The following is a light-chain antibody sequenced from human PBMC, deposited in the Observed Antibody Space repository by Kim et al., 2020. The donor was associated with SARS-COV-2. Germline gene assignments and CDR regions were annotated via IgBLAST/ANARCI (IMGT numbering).Light chain of an antibody. CDR2: YDS. Sequence: SYELTQPPSVSVAPGKTARVSCGGNSIGSKSVHWYQQKSGQAPVLVIYYDSDRPPGIPERFSGSNSGNTATLTISRVEAGDEAGYFCQVWDSSSDPRVVFGGGTQLTVL. CDR3: QVWDSSSDPRVV. J-gene: IGLJ2*01. CDR1: SIGSKS. V-gene: IGLV3-21*04.